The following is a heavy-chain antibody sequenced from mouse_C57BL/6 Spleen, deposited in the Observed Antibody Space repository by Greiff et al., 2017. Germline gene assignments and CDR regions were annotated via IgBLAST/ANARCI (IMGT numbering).Heavy chain of an antibody. CDR3: ATGNIYAMDY. CDR1: GYTFTSYW. V-gene: IGHV1-69*01. CDR2: IDPSDSYT. D-gene: IGHD2-1*01. Sequence: QVQLQQPGAELVMPGASVKLSCKASGYTFTSYWMHWVKQRPGQGLEWIGDIDPSDSYTNYNQKFKGKSTLTVDKSSSTAYMQLSSLTSEDSAVYYCATGNIYAMDYWGQGTSVTVSS. J-gene: IGHJ4*01.